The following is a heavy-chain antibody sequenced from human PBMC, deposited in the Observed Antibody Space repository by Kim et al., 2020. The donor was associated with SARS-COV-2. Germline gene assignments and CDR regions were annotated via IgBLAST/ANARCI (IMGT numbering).Heavy chain of an antibody. CDR3: ARDLYGDYVADS. Sequence: GGSLRLSCAASGFSFSRYSMNWVRQAPGKGLEWISYISSSGATIYYGDSVKGRFTISRDNAKNSLFLHMDSLRDEDKAVYYCARDLYGDYVADSWGQGTLVTVSS. CDR1: GFSFSRYS. CDR2: ISSSGATI. V-gene: IGHV3-48*02. D-gene: IGHD4-17*01. J-gene: IGHJ1*01.